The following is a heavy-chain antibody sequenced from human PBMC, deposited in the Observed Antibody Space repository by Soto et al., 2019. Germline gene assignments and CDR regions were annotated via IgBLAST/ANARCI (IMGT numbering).Heavy chain of an antibody. CDR1: GFTFSDYY. V-gene: IGHV3-11*05. CDR2: ISGNSLDT. CDR3: ASGKQIRMADI. D-gene: IGHD1-26*01. Sequence: QVQLVESGGGLVKPGGSLRLSCAASGFTFSDYYASWLRQSPGKGLEWISYISGNSLDTNYADSVRGRFTISRDNAENSLYLQMNYLRAEDTAMYYCASGKQIRMADIWGQGTMVNVSP. J-gene: IGHJ3*02.